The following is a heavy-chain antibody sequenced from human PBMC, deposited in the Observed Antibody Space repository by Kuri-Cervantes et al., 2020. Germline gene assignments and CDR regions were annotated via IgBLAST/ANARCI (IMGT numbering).Heavy chain of an antibody. J-gene: IGHJ3*02. CDR1: GYTLTELS. D-gene: IGHD3-10*01. CDR3: AATVDKPFGEPVHAFDI. Sequence: ASVKVSCKVSGYTLTELSMHWVRQAPGKGLEWMGGFDPEDGETIYAQKFQGRVTMTEDTSTDTAYMELSSLRSEDTAVYYCAATVDKPFGEPVHAFDIWGQGTMVTVSS. CDR2: FDPEDGET. V-gene: IGHV1-24*01.